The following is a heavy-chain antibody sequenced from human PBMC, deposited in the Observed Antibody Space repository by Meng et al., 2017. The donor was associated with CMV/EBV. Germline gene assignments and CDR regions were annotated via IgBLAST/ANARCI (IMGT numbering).Heavy chain of an antibody. Sequence: ASVKVSCKAFGYTFTSNYMHWVRQAPGQGLEWMGIINPSGGSTSYAQKFQGRVTMTRDTSTSTVYMELSSLRSEDTAVYYCARDRRYCSSTSCYQPPYYYYYGMDVWGQGTTVTVSS. CDR1: GYTFTSNY. CDR2: INPSGGST. J-gene: IGHJ6*02. V-gene: IGHV1-46*01. D-gene: IGHD2-2*01. CDR3: ARDRRYCSSTSCYQPPYYYYYGMDV.